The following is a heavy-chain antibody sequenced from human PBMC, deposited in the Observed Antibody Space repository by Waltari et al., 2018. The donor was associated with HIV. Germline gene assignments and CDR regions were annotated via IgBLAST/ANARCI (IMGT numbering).Heavy chain of an antibody. CDR1: GGSISSGGYS. V-gene: IGHV4-30-2*01. J-gene: IGHJ2*01. CDR3: ARGGVIYDSSGYSKPSRYCDL. D-gene: IGHD3-22*01. Sequence: QLQLQESGSGLVKPSQTLSLTCAVSGGSISSGGYSWSWIRQPPGKGLGWIGYIYHSGSTYYNPSLKSRVTISVDRSKNQFSLKLSSVTAADTAVYYCARGGVIYDSSGYSKPSRYCDLWGRGTLVTVSS. CDR2: IYHSGST.